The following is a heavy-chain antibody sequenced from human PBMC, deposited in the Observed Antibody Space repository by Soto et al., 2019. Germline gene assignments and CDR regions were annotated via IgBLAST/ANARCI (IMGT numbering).Heavy chain of an antibody. CDR3: AINLATLDY. Sequence: PGGSMIVSCAAAGFTFSSYAMSWVRQAPGKGLEWVSAISGSGGSTYYADSVKGRFTISRDNSKNTLYLQMNSLRAEDTAVYYCAINLATLDYWGQGTLVTVSS. CDR1: GFTFSSYA. J-gene: IGHJ4*02. CDR2: ISGSGGST. V-gene: IGHV3-23*01. D-gene: IGHD5-12*01.